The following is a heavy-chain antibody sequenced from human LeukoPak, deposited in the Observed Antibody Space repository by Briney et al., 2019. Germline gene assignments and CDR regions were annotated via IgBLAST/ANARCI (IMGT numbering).Heavy chain of an antibody. V-gene: IGHV3-53*01. CDR3: ARGSRDGPFDY. CDR2: IDGGGYT. D-gene: IGHD5-24*01. Sequence: AGGSLRLSCAASGFTFSSYAMSWVRQAPGKGLEWVSVIDGGGYTFYADSVKGRFSISSDNSKNTLYLQMNSLRGEDTAVYYCARGSRDGPFDYWGQGTLVTVSS. J-gene: IGHJ4*02. CDR1: GFTFSSYA.